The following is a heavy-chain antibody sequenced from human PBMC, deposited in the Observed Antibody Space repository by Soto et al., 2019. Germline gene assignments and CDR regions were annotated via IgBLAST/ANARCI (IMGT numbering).Heavy chain of an antibody. J-gene: IGHJ5*01. CDR3: VRLIGNSWLDF. V-gene: IGHV6-1*01. CDR1: GDSVSSSSVT. Sequence: SQTLSLTCAISGDSVSSSSVTWNWIRQSPSRGLEWLGRTYYRSKWYNDYAESVKSRITINPDTSKNQFSLHLNSVTPEDTAVYYCVRLIGNSWLDFWGQGTLITVSS. D-gene: IGHD1-26*01. CDR2: TYYRSKWYN.